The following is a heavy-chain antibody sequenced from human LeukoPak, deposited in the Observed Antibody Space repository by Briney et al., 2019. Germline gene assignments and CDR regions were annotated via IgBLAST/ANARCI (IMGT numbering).Heavy chain of an antibody. J-gene: IGHJ5*02. CDR2: IIPIFGTA. CDR3: ARGGIVYSGYDVPWFDP. D-gene: IGHD5-12*01. CDR1: GGTFSSYA. V-gene: IGHV1-69*13. Sequence: GASVTVSCKASGGTFSSYAISWVRQAPGQGLEWMGGIIPIFGTANYAQKFQGRVTITADESTSTAYMELSSLRSEDTAVYCCARGGIVYSGYDVPWFDPWGQGTLVTVSS.